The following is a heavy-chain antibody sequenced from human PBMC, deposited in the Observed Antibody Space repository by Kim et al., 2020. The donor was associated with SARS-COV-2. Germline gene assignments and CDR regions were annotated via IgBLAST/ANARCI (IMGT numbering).Heavy chain of an antibody. Sequence: GGSLRLSCAASGFTFSSYAMHWVRQAPGKGLEWVAVISYDGSNKYYADSVKGRFTISRDNSKNTLYLQMNSLRAEDTAVYYCARDVDEWGYCSSTSCYGPGRGYYYGMDVWGQGTTVTVSS. J-gene: IGHJ6*02. CDR3: ARDVDEWGYCSSTSCYGPGRGYYYGMDV. V-gene: IGHV3-30-3*01. CDR2: ISYDGSNK. CDR1: GFTFSSYA. D-gene: IGHD2-2*01.